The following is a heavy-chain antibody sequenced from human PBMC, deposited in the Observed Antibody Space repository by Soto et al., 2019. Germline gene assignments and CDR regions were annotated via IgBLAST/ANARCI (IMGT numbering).Heavy chain of an antibody. CDR3: ASGPDGGQQGY. CDR2: INHSGST. Sequence: SETLSLTCAVYGGSFSGYYWSWIRQPPGKGLEWIGEINHSGSTNYNPSLKSRVTIPVDTSKNQFSLKLSSVNAADTAVYYCASGPDGGQQGYWGQGTLVTVSS. D-gene: IGHD6-13*01. V-gene: IGHV4-34*01. J-gene: IGHJ4*02. CDR1: GGSFSGYY.